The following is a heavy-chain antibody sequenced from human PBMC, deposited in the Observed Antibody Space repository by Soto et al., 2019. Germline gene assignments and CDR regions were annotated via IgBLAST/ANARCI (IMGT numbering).Heavy chain of an antibody. D-gene: IGHD3-3*01. J-gene: IGHJ6*02. V-gene: IGHV3-11*04. CDR1: GFTFSDEN. CDR2: ISGGGSYI. CDR3: ARENRYYDFWSGYGSGGMDV. Sequence: PGGSLRLSCSASGFTFSDENMSWVRQVPGKGLEWVSGISGGGSYIFYADSVQGRFSISRDNAKNSLYLQMNSLRAEDTAVYYCARENRYYDFWSGYGSGGMDVWGQGTTVTVSS.